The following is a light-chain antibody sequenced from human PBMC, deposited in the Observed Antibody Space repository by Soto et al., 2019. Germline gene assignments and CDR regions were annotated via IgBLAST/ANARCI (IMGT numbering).Light chain of an antibody. CDR2: ENN. J-gene: IGLJ2*01. Sequence: HSVLTQPPSVSAAPGQKVTISCSGGNSNIGNNYVSWYQQLSGTAPKLLIYENNERPSGIPDRFSGSKSGTSATLDITGLQTGDEADYYCGTWDTSLSSVLFGGGTKVTVL. V-gene: IGLV1-51*01. CDR1: NSNIGNNY. CDR3: GTWDTSLSSVL.